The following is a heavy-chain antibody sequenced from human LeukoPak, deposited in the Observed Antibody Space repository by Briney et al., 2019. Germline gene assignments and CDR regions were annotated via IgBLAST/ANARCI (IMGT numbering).Heavy chain of an antibody. CDR3: AGRSGYTYGYYFDY. J-gene: IGHJ4*02. V-gene: IGHV3-53*01. CDR1: GFSVSSTY. D-gene: IGHD5-18*01. Sequence: PGGSLRLSCAASGFSVSSTYMSWVRQAPGKGLEWVSVIYSGGSTYYADSVKGRFTISRDDSKNTLYLQMNSLRGEDTAVYYCAGRSGYTYGYYFDYWGQGTLVTVSS. CDR2: IYSGGST.